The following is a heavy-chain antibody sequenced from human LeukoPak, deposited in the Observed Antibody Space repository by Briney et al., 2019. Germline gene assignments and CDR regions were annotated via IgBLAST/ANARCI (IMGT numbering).Heavy chain of an antibody. CDR2: IYYSGST. V-gene: IGHV4-39*07. CDR3: ARDILGPSGY. Sequence: SETLSLACTVSGGSISSSSYYWGWIRQPPGKGLEWIGSIYYSGSTYYNPSLKSRVTISIDTSKNQFSLKLSSVTAADTAVYYCARDILGPSGYWGQGILVTVSS. CDR1: GGSISSSSYY. J-gene: IGHJ4*02. D-gene: IGHD3/OR15-3a*01.